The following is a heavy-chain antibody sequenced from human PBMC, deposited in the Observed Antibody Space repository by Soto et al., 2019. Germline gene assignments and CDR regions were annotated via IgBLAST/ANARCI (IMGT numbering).Heavy chain of an antibody. Sequence: SLKVSCQVSGGTFSSYAISWVRKAPGQGLEWMGGIIPIFRTPKSAQKFQGRFTITADESTSTPYMERRGTRSEDTAVYYCASGIGGVAGPSFGMDVLGQETRVTVS. CDR1: GGTFSSYA. V-gene: IGHV1-69*13. CDR2: IIPIFRTP. D-gene: IGHD1-26*01. J-gene: IGHJ6*02. CDR3: ASGIGGVAGPSFGMDV.